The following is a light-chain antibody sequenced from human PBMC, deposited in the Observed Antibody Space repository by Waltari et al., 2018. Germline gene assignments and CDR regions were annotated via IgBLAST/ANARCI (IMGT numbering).Light chain of an antibody. CDR1: QSLLRSTGYNF. Sequence: DIVMTQSPLSLSVTPGEPASISCRSSQSLLRSTGYNFLGWYLQKPGQPPQLLSSLGSGRAAGVPDRFSGSGTGTDFTLKISRVEAEDVGIYYCMQALHTPTTFGPGTKVDIK. V-gene: IGKV2-28*01. CDR3: MQALHTPTT. CDR2: LGS. J-gene: IGKJ3*01.